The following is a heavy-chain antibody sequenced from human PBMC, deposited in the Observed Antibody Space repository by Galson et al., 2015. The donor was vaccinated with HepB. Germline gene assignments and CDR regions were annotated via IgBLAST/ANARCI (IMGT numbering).Heavy chain of an antibody. Sequence: SLRLSCAASGFTFSNAWMSWVRQAPGKGLEWVGRIKSKTDGGTTDYAAPVKGRFTISRDDSKNTLYLQMNSLKTEDTAVYYCTSLYGDQIQAYYYYGMDVWGQGTTVTVSS. CDR3: TSLYGDQIQAYYYYGMDV. D-gene: IGHD4-17*01. CDR2: IKSKTDGGTT. V-gene: IGHV3-15*01. J-gene: IGHJ6*02. CDR1: GFTFSNAW.